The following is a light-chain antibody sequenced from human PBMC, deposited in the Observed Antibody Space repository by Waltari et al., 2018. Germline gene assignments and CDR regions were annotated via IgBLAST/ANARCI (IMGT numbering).Light chain of an antibody. CDR2: GAS. J-gene: IGKJ1*01. Sequence: EIVLTQSPVTLSLSPGERAPVSCRASQSVSRALAWYQQKPGQAPRLLIYGASTRATGIPDRFSGSGSGTDFSLTISRLEPDDFAVYYCQHYLRLPVTFGQGTTVEI. V-gene: IGKV3-20*01. CDR3: QHYLRLPVT. CDR1: QSVSRA.